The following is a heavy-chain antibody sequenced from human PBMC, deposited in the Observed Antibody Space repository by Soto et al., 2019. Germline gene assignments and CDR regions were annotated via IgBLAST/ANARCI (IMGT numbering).Heavy chain of an antibody. J-gene: IGHJ4*02. CDR3: ARGAMANFDY. CDR2: FIAMLGTP. V-gene: IGHV1-69*13. Sequence: SVKVSCKASGGTFGSQGIAWVRQAPGQGLEWMGGFIAMLGTPTYAKKVRGRATISADESLTSSYLELRSLRSEDTGVYFCARGAMANFDYWGQGTVVTVSS. CDR1: GGTFGSQG. D-gene: IGHD5-18*01.